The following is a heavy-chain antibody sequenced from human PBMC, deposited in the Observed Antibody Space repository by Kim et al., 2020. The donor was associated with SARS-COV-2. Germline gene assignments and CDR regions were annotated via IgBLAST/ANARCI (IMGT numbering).Heavy chain of an antibody. CDR3: ATNLAAEGVV. D-gene: IGHD6-25*01. V-gene: IGHV3-66*01. CDR2: DKT. Sequence: DKTYYVESVKGRLTISRDNSKNTQYLQMSSLRGEDTAVYYCATNLAAEGVVWSQGTLLTGSS. J-gene: IGHJ1*01.